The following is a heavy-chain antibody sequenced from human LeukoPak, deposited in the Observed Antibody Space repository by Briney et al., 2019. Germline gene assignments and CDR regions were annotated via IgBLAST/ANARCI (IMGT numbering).Heavy chain of an antibody. CDR2: IYYSGST. CDR3: ATCNWNYGMDV. Sequence: SETLSFTCTVSGGSISSYYWSWIRQPPGKGLEWIGYIYYSGSTNHNPSLKSRVTISVDTSKNQFSLKLSSVTAADTAVYYCATCNWNYGMDVWGQGTTVTVSS. J-gene: IGHJ6*02. D-gene: IGHD1-20*01. CDR1: GGSISSYY. V-gene: IGHV4-59*01.